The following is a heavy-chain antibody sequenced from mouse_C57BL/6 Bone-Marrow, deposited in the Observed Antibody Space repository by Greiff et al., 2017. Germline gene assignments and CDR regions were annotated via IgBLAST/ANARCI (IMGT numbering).Heavy chain of an antibody. CDR2: IDPETGGT. V-gene: IGHV1-15*01. Sequence: VQLQQSGAELVRPGASVTLSCKASGYTFTYYEMHWVKQTPVHGLEWIVAIDPETGGTAYNQKFKGKAILTADQSSSTSYMELRSLTSEDSAVYYCTRGDSSGYVWFAYWGQGTLVTVSA. CDR3: TRGDSSGYVWFAY. J-gene: IGHJ3*01. CDR1: GYTFTYYE. D-gene: IGHD3-2*02.